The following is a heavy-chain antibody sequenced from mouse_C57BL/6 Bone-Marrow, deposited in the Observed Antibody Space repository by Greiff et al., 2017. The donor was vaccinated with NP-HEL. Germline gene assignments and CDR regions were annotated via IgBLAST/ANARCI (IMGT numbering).Heavy chain of an antibody. Sequence: LQQSGPGLVKPSQSLSLTCSVTGYSITSGYYWNWIRQFPGNKLEWMGYISYDGSNNYNPSLKNRISITRDTSKNQFFLKLNSVTTEDTATYYCARKMTDYWGQGTTLTVSS. CDR2: ISYDGSN. J-gene: IGHJ2*01. CDR1: GYSITSGYY. V-gene: IGHV3-6*01. CDR3: ARKMTDY.